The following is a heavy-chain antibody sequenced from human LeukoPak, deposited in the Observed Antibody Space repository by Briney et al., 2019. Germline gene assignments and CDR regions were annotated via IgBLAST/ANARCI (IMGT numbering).Heavy chain of an antibody. J-gene: IGHJ4*02. CDR2: ISAYNGNT. CDR1: GYTLTSYY. D-gene: IGHD3-22*01. Sequence: ASVKVSCKVSGYTLTSYYISWVRQAPGQGLEWMGWISAYNGNTNYAQKLQGRVTMTTDTSTSTAYMELRSLRSDDTAVYYCARDSDYYYDSSAWGFDYWGQGTLVTVSS. CDR3: ARDSDYYYDSSAWGFDY. V-gene: IGHV1-18*01.